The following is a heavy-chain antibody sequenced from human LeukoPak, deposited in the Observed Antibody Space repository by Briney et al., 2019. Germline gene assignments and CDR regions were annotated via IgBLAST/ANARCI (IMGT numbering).Heavy chain of an antibody. V-gene: IGHV1-46*01. CDR1: GYTFTSYY. Sequence: ASVKVSCKASGYTFTSYYMHWVPQAPGQGLEWMGIINPSGGSKSYAQKLQGRVTMARDTSTSKVYMELSSLKSEDTAVYYCARDSETQLYYYDSSGYCDYWGQGTLVTVSS. CDR2: INPSGGSK. D-gene: IGHD3-22*01. J-gene: IGHJ4*02. CDR3: ARDSETQLYYYDSSGYCDY.